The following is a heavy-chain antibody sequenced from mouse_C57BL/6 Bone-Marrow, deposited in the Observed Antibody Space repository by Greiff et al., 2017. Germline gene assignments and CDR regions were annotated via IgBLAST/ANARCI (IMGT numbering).Heavy chain of an antibody. CDR1: GYTFTSYW. CDR2: IDPSDSYT. Sequence: VKLQQPGAELVMPGASVKLSCKASGYTFTSYWMHWVKQRPGQGLEWIGEIDPSDSYTTYNQKLKGKSRLTVDKSSCTAYMQLSRLTSEDSAVYYCARERNYYGSSYNWYCDVGGTGTTVTVSS. D-gene: IGHD1-1*01. CDR3: ARERNYYGSSYNWYCDV. J-gene: IGHJ1*03. V-gene: IGHV1-69*01.